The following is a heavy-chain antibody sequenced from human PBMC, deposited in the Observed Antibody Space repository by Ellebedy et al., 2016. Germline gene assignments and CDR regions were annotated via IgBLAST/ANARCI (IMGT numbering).Heavy chain of an antibody. CDR1: GGSISSYY. D-gene: IGHD3-3*01. Sequence: SETLSLTXTVSGGSISSYYWSWIRQPPGKGLEWIGYIYYSGSTNYNPSLKSRVTISVDTSKNQFSLKLSSVTAADTAVYYCARDRPPWSGGLGGWFDPWGQGTLVTVSS. J-gene: IGHJ5*02. CDR3: ARDRPPWSGGLGGWFDP. CDR2: IYYSGST. V-gene: IGHV4-59*01.